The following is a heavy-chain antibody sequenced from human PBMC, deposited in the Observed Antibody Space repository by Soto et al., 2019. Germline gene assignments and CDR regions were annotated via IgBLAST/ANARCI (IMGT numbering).Heavy chain of an antibody. CDR2: IYYSGST. CDR3: ARVEGGERGYSYGWYFDL. Sequence: SETLSLTCTVSGGSISSGDYYWSWIRQPPGKGLEWIGYIYYSGSTYYNPSLKSRVTISVDTSKNQFSLKLSSVTAADTAVYYCARVEGGERGYSYGWYFDLWGRGTLVTVSS. J-gene: IGHJ2*01. V-gene: IGHV4-30-4*01. CDR1: GGSISSGDYY. D-gene: IGHD5-18*01.